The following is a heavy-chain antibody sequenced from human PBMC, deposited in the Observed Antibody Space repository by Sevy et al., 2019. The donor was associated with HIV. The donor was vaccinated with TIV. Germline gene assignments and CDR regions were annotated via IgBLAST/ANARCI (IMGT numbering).Heavy chain of an antibody. D-gene: IGHD6-13*01. Sequence: GGSLRLSCAASGFTFDDFAMHWVRQSPGKGLEWVSGINWNSGRTEYADSVKGRFTISRHNTKDSLYLQMQSLRDEDTAFYYCAKDRAASGPGWYFDLWGRGTLVTVSS. V-gene: IGHV3-9*01. J-gene: IGHJ2*01. CDR3: AKDRAASGPGWYFDL. CDR1: GFTFDDFA. CDR2: INWNSGRT.